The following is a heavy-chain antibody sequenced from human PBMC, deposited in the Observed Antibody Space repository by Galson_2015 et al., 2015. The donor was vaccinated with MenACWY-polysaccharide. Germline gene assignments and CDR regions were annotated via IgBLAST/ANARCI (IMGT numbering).Heavy chain of an antibody. Sequence: SLRLSCAASGFTFSTYTMHWVRQAPGKGLEWVAVISNDGGNKYYADSVKGRFTISGDNSKNTLYLQMNSLRAEDTAVYYCARGGSTYYYGSGTYYKFDSWGQGTLVTVSS. V-gene: IGHV3-30-3*01. CDR3: ARGGSTYYYGSGTYYKFDS. CDR2: ISNDGGNK. CDR1: GFTFSTYT. D-gene: IGHD3-10*01. J-gene: IGHJ4*02.